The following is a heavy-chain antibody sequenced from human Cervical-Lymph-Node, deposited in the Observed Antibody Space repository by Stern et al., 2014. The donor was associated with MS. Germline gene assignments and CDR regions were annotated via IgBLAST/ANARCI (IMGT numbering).Heavy chain of an antibody. V-gene: IGHV1-46*01. D-gene: IGHD6-19*01. CDR3: AREVAGHRLGMMDV. Sequence: QMQLVQSGAEVKTPGASVKLSCKASGYTFTSYYMHWVRQAPGQGLEWVGIINPSGGSTSYAQNFQGRVTVTRDTSTSTVYMELSSLRSEDTAVYYCAREVAGHRLGMMDVWGQGTSVTVSS. CDR1: GYTFTSYY. J-gene: IGHJ6*02. CDR2: INPSGGST.